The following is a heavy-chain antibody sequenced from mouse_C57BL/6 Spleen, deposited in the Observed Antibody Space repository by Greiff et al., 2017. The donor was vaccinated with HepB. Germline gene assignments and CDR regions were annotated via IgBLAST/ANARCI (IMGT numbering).Heavy chain of an antibody. Sequence: QVQLQQSGAELVRPGTSVKMSCKASGYTFTNYWIGWAKQRPGRGLEWIGDIYPGGGYTNYNEKFKGKATLTADKSSSTAYMQFSSLTSEDSAIYYCARGYVYYSNYGNYFDYWGQGTTLTVSS. CDR3: ARGYVYYSNYGNYFDY. V-gene: IGHV1-63*01. D-gene: IGHD2-5*01. CDR1: GYTFTNYW. J-gene: IGHJ2*01. CDR2: IYPGGGYT.